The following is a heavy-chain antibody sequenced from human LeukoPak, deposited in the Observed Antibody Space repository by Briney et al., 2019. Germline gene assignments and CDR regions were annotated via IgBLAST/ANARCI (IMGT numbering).Heavy chain of an antibody. Sequence: GGSLRLSCAASGFTFSSYSMHWVRQAPGKGLEWVAFIRYDGSNKYYADSVKGRFTISRDNSKNTLYLQMNSLRAEDTAVYYCARSYYYDSSHTVDYWGQGTLVTVSS. CDR1: GFTFSSYS. CDR2: IRYDGSNK. CDR3: ARSYYYDSSHTVDY. J-gene: IGHJ4*02. D-gene: IGHD3-22*01. V-gene: IGHV3-30*02.